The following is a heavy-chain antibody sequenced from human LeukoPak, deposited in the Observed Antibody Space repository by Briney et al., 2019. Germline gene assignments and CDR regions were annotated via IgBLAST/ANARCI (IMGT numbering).Heavy chain of an antibody. J-gene: IGHJ4*02. Sequence: GGSLRLSCAASGFTFSGFGIYWVRQAPGKGLEGEAVILSDGSNKYYADSVEGRFTISRDNSNNPLYLQMNSLRADDTAVYYCAKDQRRGYSYGFDYWGQGTLVTVSS. D-gene: IGHD5-18*01. CDR2: ILSDGSNK. V-gene: IGHV3-30*18. CDR1: GFTFSGFG. CDR3: AKDQRRGYSYGFDY.